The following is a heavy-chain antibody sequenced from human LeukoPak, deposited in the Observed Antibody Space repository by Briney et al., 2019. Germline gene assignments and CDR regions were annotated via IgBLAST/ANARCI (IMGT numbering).Heavy chain of an antibody. CDR3: ARGRIGRELPSR. D-gene: IGHD1-26*01. J-gene: IGHJ4*02. CDR2: INPNSGGT. Sequence: ASVQVSCKASGYTFTGYYMHWVRQAPGHGLEWMGWINPNSGGTNYAQKVQVRVTMTRDTSISTAYMELSRLRSDDTAVYYCARGRIGRELPSRWGQGTLVTVSS. CDR1: GYTFTGYY. V-gene: IGHV1-2*02.